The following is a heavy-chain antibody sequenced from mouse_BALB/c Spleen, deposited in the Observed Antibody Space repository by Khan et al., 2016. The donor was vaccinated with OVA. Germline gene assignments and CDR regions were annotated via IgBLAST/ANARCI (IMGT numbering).Heavy chain of an antibody. V-gene: IGHV2-6-7*01. J-gene: IGHJ4*01. D-gene: IGHD2-9*01. Sequence: QVQLKESGPGLVAPSQSLSITCTVSGFSLTAYGVNWVRQPPGKGLEWLGMIWGNGNTDYKSALKSRLSISKDNSKSQVFLKMNSLQTDDTARYYCARAYYGYDDYSIDYWGQGTSVTVSS. CDR2: IWGNGNT. CDR1: GFSLTAYG. CDR3: ARAYYGYDDYSIDY.